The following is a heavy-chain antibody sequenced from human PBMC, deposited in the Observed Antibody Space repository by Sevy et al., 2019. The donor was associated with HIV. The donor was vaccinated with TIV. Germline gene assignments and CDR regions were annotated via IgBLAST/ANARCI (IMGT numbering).Heavy chain of an antibody. J-gene: IGHJ5*02. Sequence: ASVKVSCKASGYSFTGHYIHWFRQAPGQGLEWMGWINHNSGGTKFAQKFQGRVTMTRDTSISTAYMELSRPKSDDTAVFYCASYSDYGGAFDPWGQGTLVTVSS. CDR2: INHNSGGT. CDR1: GYSFTGHY. V-gene: IGHV1-2*02. CDR3: ASYSDYGGAFDP. D-gene: IGHD4-17*01.